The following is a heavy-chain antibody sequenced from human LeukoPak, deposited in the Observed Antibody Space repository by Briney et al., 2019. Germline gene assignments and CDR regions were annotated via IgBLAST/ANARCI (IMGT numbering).Heavy chain of an antibody. CDR1: GFTFSSYA. Sequence: GGSLRLSCAASGFTFSSYAMSWVRQAPGKGLEWVSAISGSGGSTYYADSVKGRFTISRDNSKNTLYLQMNSLRAEDTAVYYCAKDLPQAVAGPGVFCYFDYWRQGTLVTVSS. J-gene: IGHJ4*02. D-gene: IGHD6-19*01. V-gene: IGHV3-23*01. CDR3: AKDLPQAVAGPGVFCYFDY. CDR2: ISGSGGST.